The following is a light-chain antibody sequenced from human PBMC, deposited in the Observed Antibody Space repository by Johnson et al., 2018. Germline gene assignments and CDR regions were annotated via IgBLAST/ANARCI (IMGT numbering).Light chain of an antibody. V-gene: IGLV1-51*02. CDR1: SSNIGNNY. CDR3: GTWDSSLSAGNV. Sequence: QSVLTQPPSVSAAPGQKVTISCSGSSSNIGNNYVSWYQQLPGTAPKLLIYENNNRPTGIPDRFAGSKSGTSATLAITALQPGDEADYYCGTWDSSLSAGNVFGTGTKVTVL. CDR2: ENN. J-gene: IGLJ1*01.